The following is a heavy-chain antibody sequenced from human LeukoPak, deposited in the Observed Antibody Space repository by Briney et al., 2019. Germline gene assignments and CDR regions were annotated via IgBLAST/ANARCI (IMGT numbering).Heavy chain of an antibody. CDR1: GFAFAEHG. D-gene: IGHD2-2*01. Sequence: GGSLRLSCTAFGFAFAEHGMSWVRQVPGKGLEWVSGINWSGGSTGYADPLRGRFTISRDNAKNSLYLQMDSLRAEDTALYYCARAPITSPFYFDYWGQGTLVTVSS. CDR3: ARAPITSPFYFDY. V-gene: IGHV3-20*04. CDR2: INWSGGST. J-gene: IGHJ4*02.